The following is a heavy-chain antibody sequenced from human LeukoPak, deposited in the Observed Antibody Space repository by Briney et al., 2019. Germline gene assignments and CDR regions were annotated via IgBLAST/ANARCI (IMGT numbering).Heavy chain of an antibody. CDR2: INPNSGAT. J-gene: IGHJ6*03. Sequence: ASVKVSCKASGYTFTGYYIHWVRQAPGQGLEWMGWINPNSGATKYAQMFQGRVTMTRDTSISTAYMELSRLRSDDTAVYYCARDLASSLWATVTYYYYMDVWGKGTTVTVSS. V-gene: IGHV1-2*02. CDR1: GYTFTGYY. CDR3: ARDLASSLWATVTYYYYMDV. D-gene: IGHD4-17*01.